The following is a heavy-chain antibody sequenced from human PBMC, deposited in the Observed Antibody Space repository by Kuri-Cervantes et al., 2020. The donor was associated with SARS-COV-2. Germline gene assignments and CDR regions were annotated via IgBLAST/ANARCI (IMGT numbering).Heavy chain of an antibody. Sequence: GESLKISCAASGFSFSSYGMSWVRQAPGKGLEWVGRIKNKIDGGTTDYAAPVKGRFTISRDDSKNTLYLQMNSLKTEDTAVYYCTTDRLLDIRTFDYWGQGTLVTVSS. CDR2: IKNKIDGGTT. D-gene: IGHD2-2*03. V-gene: IGHV3-15*01. CDR1: GFSFSSYG. CDR3: TTDRLLDIRTFDY. J-gene: IGHJ4*02.